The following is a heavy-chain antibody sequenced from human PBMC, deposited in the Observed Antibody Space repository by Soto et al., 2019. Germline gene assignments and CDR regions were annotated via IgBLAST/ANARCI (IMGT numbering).Heavy chain of an antibody. CDR3: ARSEMNGYYYSKWFDP. CDR2: ISAYNGNT. CDR1: GYTFTSYG. D-gene: IGHD3-22*01. J-gene: IGHJ5*02. V-gene: IGHV1-18*01. Sequence: ASVKVSCKASGYTFTSYGISWVRQAPGQGLEWMGWISAYNGNTNYAQKLQGRVTMTTDTSTSTAYMELRSLRSDDTAVYYCARSEMNGYYYSKWFDPWGQGTLVTVSS.